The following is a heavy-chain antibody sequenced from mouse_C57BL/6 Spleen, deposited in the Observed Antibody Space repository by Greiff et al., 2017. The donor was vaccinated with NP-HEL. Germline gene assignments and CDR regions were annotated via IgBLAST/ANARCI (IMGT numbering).Heavy chain of an antibody. D-gene: IGHD1-1*01. J-gene: IGHJ2*01. V-gene: IGHV14-4*01. Sequence: DVKLQESGAELVRPGASVKLSCTASGFNIKDDYMHWVKQRPEQGLEWIGWIDPENGDTEYASKFQGKATITADTSSNTAYLQLSSLTSEDTAVYYCTTYYYGSSPFDYWGQGTTLTVSS. CDR3: TTYYYGSSPFDY. CDR1: GFNIKDDY. CDR2: IDPENGDT.